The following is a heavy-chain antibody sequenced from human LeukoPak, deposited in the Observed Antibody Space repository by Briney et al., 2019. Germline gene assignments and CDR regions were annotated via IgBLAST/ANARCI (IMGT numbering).Heavy chain of an antibody. J-gene: IGHJ4*02. CDR2: INPNSGGT. CDR1: GYSFSAYY. V-gene: IGHV1-2*06. Sequence: ASVKVSCKASGYSFSAYYIFWVRQAPGQGLEWMGRINPNSGGTNYAQKFQGRVTMTRDTSISTAYMELSRLRSDDTAVYYCARGRQQWLRFDYWGQGTLVTVSS. D-gene: IGHD5-12*01. CDR3: ARGRQQWLRFDY.